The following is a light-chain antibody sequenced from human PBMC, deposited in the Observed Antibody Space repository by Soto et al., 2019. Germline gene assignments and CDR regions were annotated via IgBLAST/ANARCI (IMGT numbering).Light chain of an antibody. CDR2: GAS. CDR1: QTVSSN. Sequence: EFVLTQSPATLSVSPGERATLSCRASQTVSSNLAWYQQKPGQSPRLLIYGASNRATGIPARFSGSGSGTDFTLTISSLEPEDFAVYYCQQRSNWPRALTFGGGTKVDVK. J-gene: IGKJ4*01. CDR3: QQRSNWPRALT. V-gene: IGKV3-11*01.